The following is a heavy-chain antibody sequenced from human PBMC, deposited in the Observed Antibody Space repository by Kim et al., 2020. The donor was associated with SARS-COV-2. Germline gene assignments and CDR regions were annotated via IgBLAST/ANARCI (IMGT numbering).Heavy chain of an antibody. V-gene: IGHV3-9*01. Sequence: GGSLRLSCAASGFTFGDYSMHWVRQAPGKGLEWVSGISWNSGSIGYADSVKGRFTISRDYAKNSQYLQMNSLGAEDTALYYCAKDIVPNHYSASSGVFDYFGPGTLFTVTS. J-gene: IGHJ5*01. CDR2: ISWNSGSI. D-gene: IGHD3-22*01. CDR1: GFTFGDYS. CDR3: AKDIVPNHYSASSGVFDY.